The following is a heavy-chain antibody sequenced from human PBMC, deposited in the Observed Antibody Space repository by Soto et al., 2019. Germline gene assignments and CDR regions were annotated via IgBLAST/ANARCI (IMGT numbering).Heavy chain of an antibody. D-gene: IGHD2-15*01. CDR1: GGSFSGYY. CDR2: INHSGST. CDR3: ARGSSTTPKAHINYYYYYYMDV. Sequence: SETLSLTCAVYGGSFSGYYWSWIRQPPGKGLEWIGEINHSGSTNYDPSLKSRVTISVDTSKNQFSLKLSSVTAADTAVYYCARGSSTTPKAHINYYYYYYMDVWGKGTTVTVSS. V-gene: IGHV4-34*01. J-gene: IGHJ6*03.